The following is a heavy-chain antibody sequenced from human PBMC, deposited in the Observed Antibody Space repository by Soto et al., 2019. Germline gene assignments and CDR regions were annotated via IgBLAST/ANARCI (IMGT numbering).Heavy chain of an antibody. D-gene: IGHD6-13*01. CDR1: GYTFTSYA. V-gene: IGHV1-3*01. J-gene: IGHJ4*02. CDR3: ARGQQLDGVPFDY. Sequence: ASVKVSCKASGYTFTSYALHWVRQAPGQRLEWMGWINAGNGNTKYSQNFQGRVTFTRDTSASTVYMELSSLRSEDTAVYYCARGQQLDGVPFDYWGQGTLVTVSS. CDR2: INAGNGNT.